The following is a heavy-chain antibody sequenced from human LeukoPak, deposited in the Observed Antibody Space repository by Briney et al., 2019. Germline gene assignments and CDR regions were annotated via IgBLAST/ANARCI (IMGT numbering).Heavy chain of an antibody. V-gene: IGHV4-39*01. CDR3: ARGDDFWSGYYTDYFDY. D-gene: IGHD3-3*01. J-gene: IGHJ4*02. Sequence: SETLSLTCTVSGGSISSSSYYWGWIRQPPGKGPEWIGSIYYSGSTYYNPSLKSRVTISVDTSKNQFSLKLRSVTAADTAVYYCARGDDFWSGYYTDYFDYWGQGTLVTVSS. CDR2: IYYSGST. CDR1: GGSISSSSYY.